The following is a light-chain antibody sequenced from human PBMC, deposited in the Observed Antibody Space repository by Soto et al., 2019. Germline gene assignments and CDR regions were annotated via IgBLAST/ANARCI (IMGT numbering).Light chain of an antibody. CDR2: GNS. J-gene: IGLJ3*02. V-gene: IGLV1-40*01. CDR3: QSYDDSLSGWV. CDR1: SSNIGAGHA. Sequence: QSVLTQPPSVSGAPGQRVTISCTGSSSNIGAGHALHWYQHLPGAAPELLMYGNSDRPSGVPDRFSGSKSGTSASLAITGLQPEDEADYYCQSYDDSLSGWVFGGGTKLTVL.